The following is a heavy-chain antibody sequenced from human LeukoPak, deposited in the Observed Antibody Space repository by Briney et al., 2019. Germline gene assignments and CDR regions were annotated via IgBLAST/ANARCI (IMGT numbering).Heavy chain of an antibody. J-gene: IGHJ4*02. CDR3: ARALGVVVTADLSARQYYFDY. D-gene: IGHD2-21*02. CDR1: GYTFTSYY. Sequence: ASVKVSCKASGYTFTSYYMHWVRQAPGQGLEWMGIINPSGGSTSYAQKFQGRVTMTRDMSTSTVYMELSSLRSEDTAVYYCARALGVVVTADLSARQYYFDYWGQGTLVTVSS. CDR2: INPSGGST. V-gene: IGHV1-46*01.